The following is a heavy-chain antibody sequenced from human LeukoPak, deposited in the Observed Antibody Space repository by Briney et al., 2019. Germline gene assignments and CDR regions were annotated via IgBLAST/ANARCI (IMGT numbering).Heavy chain of an antibody. CDR3: ARITTIFGVLKYYYYMDV. D-gene: IGHD3-3*01. V-gene: IGHV3-7*01. CDR2: IKQDGSEK. Sequence: GGSLRLSCAASGFTFSRYWMSWVRQAPGKGLEWVANIKQDGSEKYYVDSVKGRLTVSRDNAKNSLYLQMNSLRAEDTAVYYCARITTIFGVLKYYYYMDVWAKGPRSPSP. CDR1: GFTFSRYW. J-gene: IGHJ6*03.